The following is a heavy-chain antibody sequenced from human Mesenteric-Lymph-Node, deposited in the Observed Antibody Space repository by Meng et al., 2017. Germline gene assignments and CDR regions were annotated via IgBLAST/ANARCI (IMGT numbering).Heavy chain of an antibody. J-gene: IGHJ6*02. CDR2: IYFTGTT. Sequence: GSLRLSCTVSGDSISSDYWSWIRQPPGKGLEWIGQIYFTGTTKYNPSLTSRVTISLDTSKNQFSLRVTSVTAADTAVYYCAGTYKYYYDSSGYYQRYYYYYGMDVWGQGTTVTVSS. CDR3: AGTYKYYYDSSGYYQRYYYYYGMDV. V-gene: IGHV4-59*01. CDR1: GDSISSDY. D-gene: IGHD3-22*01.